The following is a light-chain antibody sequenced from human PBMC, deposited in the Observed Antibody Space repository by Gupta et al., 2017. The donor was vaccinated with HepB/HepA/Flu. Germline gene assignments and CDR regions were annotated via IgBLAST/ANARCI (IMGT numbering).Light chain of an antibody. CDR2: GAS. CDR1: QTVSKYD. V-gene: IGKV3-20*01. CDR3: QHYCSSPL. Sequence: DIVLTQSPGTLSLSPGERVTLSCRASQTVSKYDLVWYQQKPGQAPSLLIYGASSRATGVPDRFSGSGSDTDFTLTISRLEPDDSAVYYCQHYCSSPLFGQGTRLEIK. J-gene: IGKJ5*01.